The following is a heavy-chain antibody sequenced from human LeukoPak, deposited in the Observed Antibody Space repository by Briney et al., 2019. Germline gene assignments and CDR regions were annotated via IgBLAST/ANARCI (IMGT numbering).Heavy chain of an antibody. Sequence: SETLSLTCSVSGGSISSYYWSWIRQPPGEGLEWIGYIHHSGSTNYSPSLKSRVTISVDTSKNRFSLRLNSLTAADTAVYFCAGSGWSFDAFDFWGQGTMVTVSS. V-gene: IGHV4-59*08. D-gene: IGHD6-19*01. J-gene: IGHJ3*01. CDR1: GGSISSYY. CDR2: IHHSGST. CDR3: AGSGWSFDAFDF.